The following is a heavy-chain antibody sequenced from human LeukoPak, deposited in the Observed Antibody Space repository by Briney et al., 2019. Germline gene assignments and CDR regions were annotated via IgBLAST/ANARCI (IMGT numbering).Heavy chain of an antibody. D-gene: IGHD4-17*01. CDR2: ISAYNGNT. CDR3: ASAKGPFYGFDY. J-gene: IGHJ4*02. Sequence: ASVKVSCKGSGYTFTSYGISWVRQAPGRGLEWMGWISAYNGNTNYAQKLQGRVTMTTDTSTSTAYMELRSLRSDDTAVYYCASAKGPFYGFDYWGQGTLVTVSS. V-gene: IGHV1-18*04. CDR1: GYTFTSYG.